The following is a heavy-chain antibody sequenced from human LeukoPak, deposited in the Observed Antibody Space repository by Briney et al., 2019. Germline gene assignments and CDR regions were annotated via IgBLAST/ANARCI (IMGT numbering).Heavy chain of an antibody. CDR2: IYPGDSDT. CDR1: GYSFTSYW. D-gene: IGHD6-13*01. CDR3: ARYRRGQQLIDY. Sequence: GESLKISCKGSGYSFTSYWIGWVRQMPGKGLEWMGIIYPGDSDTRYSPSFQGQVTISANKSISTAYMELSSLRSEDTAVYYCARYRRGQQLIDYWGQGTLVTVSS. V-gene: IGHV5-51*01. J-gene: IGHJ4*02.